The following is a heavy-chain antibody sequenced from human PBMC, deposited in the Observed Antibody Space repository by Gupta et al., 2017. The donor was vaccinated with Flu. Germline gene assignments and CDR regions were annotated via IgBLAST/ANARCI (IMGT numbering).Heavy chain of an antibody. CDR3: AKDNMVRGVDKNYGMDV. CDR1: GFSFGRYA. CDR2: ISFDEDKR. D-gene: IGHD3-10*01. Sequence: VESGGGVVQAGKSLRLSCVTSGFSFGRYAMHWVRQAPGKGLEWVAVISFDEDKRYYIDSVEGRFTVSRDNSLNTVYLQMNFLRPDDTARYFCAKDNMVRGVDKNYGMDVWGQGTTVTVAS. J-gene: IGHJ6*02. V-gene: IGHV3-33*05.